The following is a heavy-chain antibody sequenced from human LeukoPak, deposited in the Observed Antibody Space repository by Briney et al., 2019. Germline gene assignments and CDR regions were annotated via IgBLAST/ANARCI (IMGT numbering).Heavy chain of an antibody. CDR2: ISGSGGSI. V-gene: IGHV3-23*01. J-gene: IGHJ4*02. CDR3: AKTPGEAARASYFDF. CDR1: GFTVKSNY. D-gene: IGHD6-6*01. Sequence: GGSLRLSCAVSGFTVKSNYMSWVRQAPGKGLEWVSAISGSGGSIYYADSVKGRFTISRDNPKNTLYLQMSSLRAEDTAVYYCAKTPGEAARASYFDFWGQGTLVTVSS.